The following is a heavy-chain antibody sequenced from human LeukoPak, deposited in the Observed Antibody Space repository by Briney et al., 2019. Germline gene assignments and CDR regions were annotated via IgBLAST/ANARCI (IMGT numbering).Heavy chain of an antibody. CDR1: GFTVSSNY. D-gene: IGHD1-26*01. CDR3: ARGGSYWTGYFDY. Sequence: GGSLRLSCAASGFTVSSNYMSWVRQAPGKGLVWVSRINTDGCSTIYADSVKGRFTISRDNAKNTLYLQMNSLRAEDTAVYYCARGGSYWTGYFDYWGQGTLVTVSS. V-gene: IGHV3-74*01. CDR2: INTDGCST. J-gene: IGHJ4*02.